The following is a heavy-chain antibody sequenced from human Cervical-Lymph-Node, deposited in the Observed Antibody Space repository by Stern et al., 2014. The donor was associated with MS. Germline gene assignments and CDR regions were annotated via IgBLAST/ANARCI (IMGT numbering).Heavy chain of an antibody. CDR3: ARRGMDSSGWYFDY. Sequence: QVQLQESGPGLVKPSETLSLTCTVSGGSISSYYWTWIRQPPGKGLEWIGYIYYSGSTNYNTFLKSRVTISVDTSKNQFSLKLSSVTAADTAVYYCARRGMDSSGWYFDYWGQGTLVTVSS. D-gene: IGHD6-19*01. CDR1: GGSISSYY. CDR2: IYYSGST. J-gene: IGHJ4*02. V-gene: IGHV4-59*01.